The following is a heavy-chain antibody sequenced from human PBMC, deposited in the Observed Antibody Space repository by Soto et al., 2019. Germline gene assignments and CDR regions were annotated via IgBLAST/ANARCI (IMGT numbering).Heavy chain of an antibody. J-gene: IGHJ4*02. CDR3: ARGQEGVVATH. V-gene: IGHV4-34*01. CDR1: GGSLSGYY. D-gene: IGHD5-12*01. Sequence: QVQLQQWGAGLLKPSETLSLNCAVTGGSLSGYYWSWIRQPPGKGLEWIGEVKDGGHANYSPSLRGXXTXSSXTSNNQFLLRLYSVTAADTGVYYCARGQEGVVATHWDQGSLVTVSS. CDR2: VKDGGHA.